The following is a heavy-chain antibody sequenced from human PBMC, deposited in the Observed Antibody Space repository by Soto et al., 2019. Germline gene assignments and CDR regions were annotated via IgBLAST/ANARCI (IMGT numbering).Heavy chain of an antibody. D-gene: IGHD1-26*01. Sequence: QVQLVESGGGVVQPGRSLRLSCAASGFTFSSYGMHWVRQAPGKGLEWVAGIAEDGSNKYYADSVKGRFTISRDNSKNTTYLNMSSLRAEDTAVYYCANVWAGWALRPYYGMDLWGQGTTVTVSS. CDR1: GFTFSSYG. CDR3: ANVWAGWALRPYYGMDL. CDR2: IAEDGSNK. V-gene: IGHV3-30*18. J-gene: IGHJ6*02.